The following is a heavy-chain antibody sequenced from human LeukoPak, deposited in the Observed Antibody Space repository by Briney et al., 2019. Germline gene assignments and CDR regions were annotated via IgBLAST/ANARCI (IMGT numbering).Heavy chain of an antibody. D-gene: IGHD3-9*01. CDR2: ISTLNGNT. J-gene: IGHJ4*02. CDR1: GYTFTTYG. Sequence: ASVTVSCKASGYTFTTYGISWVRQAPGQGLEWIGWISTLNGNTLYAQKFQGRVTMTTDTSTSTAYMELRSLRSDDTAVYYCARDIEYDILTGYYHFDYWGQGTLVTVSS. V-gene: IGHV1-18*01. CDR3: ARDIEYDILTGYYHFDY.